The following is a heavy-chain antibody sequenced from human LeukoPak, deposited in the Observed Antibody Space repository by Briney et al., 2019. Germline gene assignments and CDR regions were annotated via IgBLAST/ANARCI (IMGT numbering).Heavy chain of an antibody. D-gene: IGHD6-13*01. Sequence: GGSLRLSCAASGFTFSSYSMNWVRQAPGKGLEWVSSISSSSSYMYYADSVKGRFTISRDNAKNSLYLQMNSLRAEDTAVYYCARDIAAAGTSGYFDYWGQGTLVTVSS. CDR1: GFTFSSYS. J-gene: IGHJ4*02. V-gene: IGHV3-21*01. CDR2: ISSSSSYM. CDR3: ARDIAAAGTSGYFDY.